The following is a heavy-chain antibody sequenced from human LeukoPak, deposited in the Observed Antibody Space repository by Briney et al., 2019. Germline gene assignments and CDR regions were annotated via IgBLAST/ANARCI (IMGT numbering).Heavy chain of an antibody. CDR3: VKFVRYYFDY. CDR2: ISYDGGNT. J-gene: IGHJ4*02. CDR1: GFTFNNYG. V-gene: IGHV3-30*18. D-gene: IGHD3-10*02. Sequence: GGSLRLSCAASGFTFNNYGMHWVRQAPGKGLEWVAVISYDGGNTYYADSVKGRFTISRDNSKNTVFLQMHSLRGDDTAVYYCVKFVRYYFDYWGQGTLVTVSS.